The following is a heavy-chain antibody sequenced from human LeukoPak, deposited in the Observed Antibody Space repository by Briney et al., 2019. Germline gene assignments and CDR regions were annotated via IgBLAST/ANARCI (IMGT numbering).Heavy chain of an antibody. D-gene: IGHD5-12*01. CDR3: ARDYDRWFDP. J-gene: IGHJ5*02. Sequence: ASVKVSCKASGGTFSSYAISWVRQAPGQGHEWVGGIIPIFGTANYAQKFQGRVTITADESTSTAYMELSSLRSEDTAVYYCARDYDRWFDPWGQGTLVTVSS. CDR2: IIPIFGTA. CDR1: GGTFSSYA. V-gene: IGHV1-69*13.